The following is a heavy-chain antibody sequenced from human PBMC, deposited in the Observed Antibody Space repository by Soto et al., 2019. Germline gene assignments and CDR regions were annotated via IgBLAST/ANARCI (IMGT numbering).Heavy chain of an antibody. CDR3: AKVAERSMITFGGVIAD. CDR2: ISFDEKIQ. J-gene: IGHJ4*02. D-gene: IGHD3-16*02. Sequence: QVQLVESGGGVVQPGRTLRLSCAASGFTFNTYGMHWVRQAPGKGLEWVAVISFDEKIQYYADSVKGRFTISRDNSKNXXALQMDSLRPEDTAVYYCAKVAERSMITFGGVIADWGQGTLVTVSS. CDR1: GFTFNTYG. V-gene: IGHV3-30*18.